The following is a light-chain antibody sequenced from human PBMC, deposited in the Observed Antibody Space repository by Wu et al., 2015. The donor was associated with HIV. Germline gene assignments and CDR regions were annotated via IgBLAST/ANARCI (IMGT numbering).Light chain of an antibody. CDR2: KTS. CDR3: QQYDTYST. CDR1: QNIDIW. V-gene: IGKV1-5*03. Sequence: QSPSTLSASVGDRVTITCRVSQNIDIWLAWYQQKPGKAPKLLIYKTSTLESGVPSRFSGNRSGTEFSLIISSLQPDDFATYYCQQYDTYSTFGRRD. J-gene: IGKJ4*01.